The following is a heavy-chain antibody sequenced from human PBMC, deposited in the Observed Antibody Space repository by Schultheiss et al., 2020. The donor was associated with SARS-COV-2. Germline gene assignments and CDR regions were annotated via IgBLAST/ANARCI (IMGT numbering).Heavy chain of an antibody. J-gene: IGHJ4*02. CDR1: GYTFTSYY. CDR3: AILVSSSRGFDY. Sequence: ASVKVSCKASGYTFTSYYMHWVRQAPGQGLEWMGGFDPEDGETIYAQKFQGRVTMTEDTSTDTAYMELSSLRSEDTAVYYCAILVSSSRGFDYWGQGTLVTVSS. CDR2: FDPEDGET. D-gene: IGHD6-13*01. V-gene: IGHV1-24*01.